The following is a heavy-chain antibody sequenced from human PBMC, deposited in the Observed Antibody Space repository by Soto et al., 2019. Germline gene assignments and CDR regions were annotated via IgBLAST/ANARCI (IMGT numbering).Heavy chain of an antibody. V-gene: IGHV1-18*01. D-gene: IGHD3-22*01. Sequence: ASVKVSCKASGYTFTSYGISWVRQAPGQGLEWMGWISAYNGNTNYAQKLQGRVTMTTDTSTSTAYMELRSLRSDDTAVYYCARDRYYASSGYYSYYYYGMDVWGQGTTVTVSS. CDR2: ISAYNGNT. J-gene: IGHJ6*02. CDR3: ARDRYYASSGYYSYYYYGMDV. CDR1: GYTFTSYG.